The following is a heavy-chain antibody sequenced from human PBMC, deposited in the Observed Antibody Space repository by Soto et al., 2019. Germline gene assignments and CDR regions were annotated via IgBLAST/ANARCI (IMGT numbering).Heavy chain of an antibody. D-gene: IGHD5-18*01. CDR3: GRGGSDSPMAPGY. CDR1: GFTFSRYW. J-gene: IGHJ4*02. V-gene: IGHV3-74*01. Sequence: PGGSLRLSCAASGFTFSRYWMHWVRQAPGKGLVWVSRINPDGSDTDYADSVKGRFTISRDNAKNTVYLQMNSLRADDTAVFYCGRGGSDSPMAPGYWGQGTMVPVSS. CDR2: INPDGSDT.